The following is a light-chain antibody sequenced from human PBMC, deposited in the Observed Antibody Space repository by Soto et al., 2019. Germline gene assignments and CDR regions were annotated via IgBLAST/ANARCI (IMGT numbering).Light chain of an antibody. Sequence: QSALTQPASVSGSPGQSITVSCTGTNTDVGGYNYVSWYQHRPGKAPRLMIYEVRNRLSGVSNRFSGSKSGNTASLTISGLQSEYEADYYCTSYTPTGALVFGSGTKLTVL. J-gene: IGLJ3*02. CDR2: EVR. V-gene: IGLV2-14*01. CDR1: NTDVGGYNY. CDR3: TSYTPTGALV.